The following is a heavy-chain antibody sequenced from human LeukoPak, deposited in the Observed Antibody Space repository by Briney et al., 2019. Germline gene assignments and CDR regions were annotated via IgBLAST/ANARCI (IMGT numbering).Heavy chain of an antibody. V-gene: IGHV3-53*01. D-gene: IGHD6-13*01. Sequence: GGSLRLSCAASGFTVSSNYMSWVRQAPGKGLEWVSVIYSGGSTYYADSVKGRFTISRDNSKNTLYLQMNSLRAEDTAVYYCARWLSAAASRNYFDYWGQGTLVTVSS. CDR3: ARWLSAAASRNYFDY. CDR1: GFTVSSNY. J-gene: IGHJ4*02. CDR2: IYSGGST.